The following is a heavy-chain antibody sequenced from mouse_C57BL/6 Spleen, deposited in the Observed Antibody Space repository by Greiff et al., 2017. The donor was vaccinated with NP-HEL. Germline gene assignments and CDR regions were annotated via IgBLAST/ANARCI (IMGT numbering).Heavy chain of an antibody. D-gene: IGHD3-3*01. CDR3: ARKRDSYYFDY. CDR1: GYTFTSYW. CDR2: IYPSDSET. V-gene: IGHV1-61*01. Sequence: QVQLQQSGAELVRPGSSVKLSCKASGYTFTSYWMDWVKQRPGQGLEWIGNIYPSDSETHYNQKFKDKATLTVDKSSSTAYMQLSSLTSEDSAVYYCARKRDSYYFDYWGQGTTLTVSS. J-gene: IGHJ2*01.